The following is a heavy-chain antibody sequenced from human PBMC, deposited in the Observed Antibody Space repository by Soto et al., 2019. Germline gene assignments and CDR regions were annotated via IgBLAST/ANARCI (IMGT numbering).Heavy chain of an antibody. CDR3: AKDLGRMGEAAAPHY. D-gene: IGHD3-16*01. J-gene: IGHJ4*02. Sequence: EVQLLESGGGLVQPGGSLRLSCAASGFTFSEYGVIWVRQAPGRGLEWVSSFIPRSGGTTSYADAVKGRFTISRDDSTSTLYLQMNSLGADTAVYYCAKDLGRMGEAAAPHYWGQGTLVTVSS. CDR1: GFTFSEYG. CDR2: FIPRSGGTT. V-gene: IGHV3-23*01.